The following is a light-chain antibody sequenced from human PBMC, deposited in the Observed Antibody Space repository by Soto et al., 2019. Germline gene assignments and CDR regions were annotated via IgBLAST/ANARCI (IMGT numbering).Light chain of an antibody. Sequence: IQRTQSPSTLPASDVDRVTITCRASQSIDRWLAWYQQKPGTAPKILIYHASSLETGVPSRFSGSGSGTEFTLTISSLQPDDFATYYCQHYNSYSEAFGQGTKVDI. V-gene: IGKV1-5*01. CDR3: QHYNSYSEA. CDR1: QSIDRW. J-gene: IGKJ1*01. CDR2: HAS.